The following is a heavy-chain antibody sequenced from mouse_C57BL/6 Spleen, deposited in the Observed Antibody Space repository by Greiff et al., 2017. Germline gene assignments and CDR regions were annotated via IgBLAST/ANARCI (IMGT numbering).Heavy chain of an antibody. V-gene: IGHV1-22*01. J-gene: IGHJ2*01. D-gene: IGHD1-1*01. Sequence: EVQLQQPGPELVKPGASVKMSCKASGYTFTDYNMHWVKQSHGKSLEWIGNINPNNGGTSYNQKFKGKATLTVNKSSSTAYMELRSLTSEDSAAYYCASFYGRSFDYWGQGTTLTVSS. CDR3: ASFYGRSFDY. CDR2: INPNNGGT. CDR1: GYTFTDYN.